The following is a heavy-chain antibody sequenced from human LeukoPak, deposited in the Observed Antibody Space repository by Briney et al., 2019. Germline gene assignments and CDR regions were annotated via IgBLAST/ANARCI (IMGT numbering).Heavy chain of an antibody. CDR2: IYTSGST. D-gene: IGHD3-10*01. J-gene: IGHJ4*02. CDR3: ARDAHPYGSGSYLFDY. V-gene: IGHV4-61*02. CDR1: GGSISSDGYY. Sequence: SQTLSLTCTVSGGSISSDGYYWSWIRQPAGKGLEWIGRIYTSGSTNYNPSLKSRVTISVDTAKNQFSLKLSSVTAADTAVYYCARDAHPYGSGSYLFDYWGQGTLVTVSS.